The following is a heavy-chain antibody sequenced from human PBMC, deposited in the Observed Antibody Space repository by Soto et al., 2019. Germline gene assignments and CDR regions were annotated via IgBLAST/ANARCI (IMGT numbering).Heavy chain of an antibody. D-gene: IGHD2-8*01. V-gene: IGHV3-30*18. CDR3: AKDRIVLMVYAPLDY. Sequence: PGGSLRLSFAASGFTFSTSGMHWVRKAPGKGLEWVAVISYDGSNKYYADSVKGRFTISRDNSKNTLYLQMNSLRAEDTAVYYCAKDRIVLMVYAPLDYWGQGT. CDR2: ISYDGSNK. J-gene: IGHJ4*02. CDR1: GFTFSTSG.